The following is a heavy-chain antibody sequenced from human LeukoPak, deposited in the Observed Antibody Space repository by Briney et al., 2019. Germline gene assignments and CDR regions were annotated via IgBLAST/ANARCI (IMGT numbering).Heavy chain of an antibody. V-gene: IGHV4-61*08. CDR2: IYYSGST. Sequence: SETLSLTCTVSGGSISSGGYYWSWIRQHPGKGLEWIGYIYYSGSTNYNPSLKSRVTISVDTSKNQFSLKLSSVTAADTAVYYCARDQSGGLEFDYWGQGTLVTVSS. CDR3: ARDQSGGLEFDY. J-gene: IGHJ4*02. CDR1: GGSISSGGYY. D-gene: IGHD1-26*01.